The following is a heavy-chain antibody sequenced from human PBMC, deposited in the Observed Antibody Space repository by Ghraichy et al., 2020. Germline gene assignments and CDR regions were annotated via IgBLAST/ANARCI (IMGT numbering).Heavy chain of an antibody. CDR2: IKYDGSEI. CDR3: ASGYSVYG. J-gene: IGHJ4*02. Sequence: GGSLRLSCAASGFIFSTYWMNWVRQAPGKGLEWVANIKYDGSEINFVDSVKGRFTISRDNAKNLVYLQMNSLRAEDTAVYYCASGYSVYGWGQGTLVTVSS. D-gene: IGHD5/OR15-5a*01. CDR1: GFIFSTYW. V-gene: IGHV3-7*01.